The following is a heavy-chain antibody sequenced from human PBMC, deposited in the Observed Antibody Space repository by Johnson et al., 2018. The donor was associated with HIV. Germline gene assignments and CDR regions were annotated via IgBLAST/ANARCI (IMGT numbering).Heavy chain of an antibody. Sequence: QMQLVESGGGVVQPGGSLRLSCAASGFTFSDYYMSWIRQAPGKGLEWVSYISSSGSTIYYADSVKGRFTISRDNSKNTLYLQMNSLRAEDTAVYYCASDRGCNDRSGGDAVDIWGQGTMVTVSS. CDR2: ISSSGSTI. V-gene: IGHV3-11*04. D-gene: IGHD3-22*01. CDR3: ASDRGCNDRSGGDAVDI. J-gene: IGHJ3*02. CDR1: GFTFSDYY.